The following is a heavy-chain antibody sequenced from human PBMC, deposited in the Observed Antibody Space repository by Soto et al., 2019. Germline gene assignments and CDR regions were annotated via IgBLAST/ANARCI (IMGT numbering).Heavy chain of an antibody. J-gene: IGHJ6*02. CDR3: ARSTTNYYYYGMDV. D-gene: IGHD1-26*01. V-gene: IGHV1-69*02. CDR2: IIPILGIA. CDR1: GYTFTSYT. Sequence: GASVKVSCKASGYTFTSYTISWVRQAPGQGLEWMGRIIPILGIANYAQKFQGRVTITADKSTSTAYMELSSLRSEDTAVYYCARSTTNYYYYGMDVWGQGTTVTVSS.